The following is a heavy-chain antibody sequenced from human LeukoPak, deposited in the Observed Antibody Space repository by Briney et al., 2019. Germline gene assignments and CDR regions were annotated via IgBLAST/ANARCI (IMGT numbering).Heavy chain of an antibody. Sequence: PGGSLRLSCAASGFTFSTYTMNWVRQAPGKGLEWVAVISYDGSNKYYADSVKGRCTISRDNSKNTVYLQMNSLRAEDTAVYYCAKEAGYSYGFDYWGQGTLVTVSS. CDR3: AKEAGYSYGFDY. CDR1: GFTFSTYT. D-gene: IGHD5-18*01. V-gene: IGHV3-30*18. CDR2: ISYDGSNK. J-gene: IGHJ4*02.